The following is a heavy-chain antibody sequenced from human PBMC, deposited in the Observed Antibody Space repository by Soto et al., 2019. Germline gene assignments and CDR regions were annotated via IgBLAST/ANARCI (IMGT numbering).Heavy chain of an antibody. CDR3: AKGDSSSFYYGMDV. Sequence: EVQLVESGGGLVQPGRSLRLSCAASGFTFDDYAMHWVRQAPGKGLEWVSGISWNSGSIGYADSVKGRFTISRDNAKNSLYLQMNSLGAEEMALYYCAKGDSSSFYYGMDVWGQGTTVTVSS. D-gene: IGHD6-13*01. J-gene: IGHJ6*02. CDR2: ISWNSGSI. CDR1: GFTFDDYA. V-gene: IGHV3-9*03.